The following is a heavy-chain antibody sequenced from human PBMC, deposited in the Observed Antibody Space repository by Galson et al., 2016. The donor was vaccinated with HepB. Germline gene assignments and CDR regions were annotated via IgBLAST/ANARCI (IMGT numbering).Heavy chain of an antibody. J-gene: IGHJ4*01. CDR2: IYWDDDK. Sequence: PALVKPPQTLTLTCTFSGFSLSTSAVGVQWIRQPPGKALEWLALIYWDDDKEYSPSLRSRLTITKDTSKNQVVLIMTNMDPEDTGTYYGAHSSGWTIDFWGHGTLVTVTS. CDR3: AHSSGWTIDF. V-gene: IGHV2-5*02. D-gene: IGHD6-19*01. CDR1: GFSLSTSAVG.